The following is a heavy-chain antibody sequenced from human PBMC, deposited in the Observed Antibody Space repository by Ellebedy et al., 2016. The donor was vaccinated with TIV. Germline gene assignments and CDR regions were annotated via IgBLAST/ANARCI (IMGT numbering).Heavy chain of an antibody. Sequence: GESLKISCAASGFTFGTYSMNWVRQAPGKGLEWLSYISYSSSPIYYADSVKGRFTISRDNAKNSLYLQMNSLRAEDTAVYYRARKGSSSWYGSYNGIDVWGQGTTVTVSS. V-gene: IGHV3-48*04. CDR2: ISYSSSPI. D-gene: IGHD6-13*01. CDR3: ARKGSSSWYGSYNGIDV. J-gene: IGHJ6*02. CDR1: GFTFGTYS.